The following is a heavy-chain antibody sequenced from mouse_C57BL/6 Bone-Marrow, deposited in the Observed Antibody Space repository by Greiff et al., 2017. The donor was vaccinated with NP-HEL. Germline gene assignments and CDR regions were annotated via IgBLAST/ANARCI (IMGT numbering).Heavy chain of an antibody. V-gene: IGHV2-9-1*01. CDR2: IWTGGGT. D-gene: IGHD1-1*01. CDR1: GFSFTSYA. Sequence: VQLVESGPGLVAPSQSLSITCTVSGFSFTSYAISWVRQPPGKGLEWLGVIWTGGGTNYNSALKSRLSISKDNSKSQVFLKMNSLQTDDTARYYCARNKNYYGSSYDFAYWGQGTLVTVSA. CDR3: ARNKNYYGSSYDFAY. J-gene: IGHJ3*01.